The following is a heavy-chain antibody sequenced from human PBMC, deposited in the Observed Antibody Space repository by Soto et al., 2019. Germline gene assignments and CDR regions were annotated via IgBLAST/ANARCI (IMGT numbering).Heavy chain of an antibody. J-gene: IGHJ4*02. Sequence: GSGPTLVNPTQTLTLTCTFSGFSLSTSGMRVSWIRQPPGKALEWLARIDWDDDKFYSTSLKTRLTISKDTSKNQVVLTMTNMDPVDTAVYYCARGKVEGIAARPVDYWGQGTPVTVSS. V-gene: IGHV2-70*03. CDR3: ARGKVEGIAARPVDY. D-gene: IGHD6-6*01. CDR2: IDWDDDK. CDR1: GFSLSTSGMR.